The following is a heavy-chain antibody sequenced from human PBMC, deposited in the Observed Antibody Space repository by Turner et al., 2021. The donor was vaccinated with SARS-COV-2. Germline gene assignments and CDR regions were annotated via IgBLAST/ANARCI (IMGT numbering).Heavy chain of an antibody. Sequence: EVQLVESGGGLVQPGGSLRLSCAASGFPFTNHWIGWVRQAPGGGLEWVAIISQDGSQKKYVDSLRGRFTISRDNAKQSLYLQMNSLRADDTAVYYCARDSGYYRFDFWGQGTLVTVSS. CDR1: GFPFTNHW. CDR3: ARDSGYYRFDF. CDR2: ISQDGSQK. D-gene: IGHD3-22*01. V-gene: IGHV3-7*03. J-gene: IGHJ4*02.